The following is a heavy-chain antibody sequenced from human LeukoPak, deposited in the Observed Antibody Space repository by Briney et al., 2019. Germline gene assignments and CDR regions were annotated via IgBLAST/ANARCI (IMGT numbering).Heavy chain of an antibody. CDR2: ISSSSSYI. Sequence: SGGSLRLSCAASGFTFSSYSMNWVRQAPGKGLEWVSSISSSSSYIYYPDSVKGRFTISRDNAKNSLYLQMNSLRAEDTAVYYCARGDRSGNYYGSGSPWGQGTLVTVSS. V-gene: IGHV3-21*01. J-gene: IGHJ5*02. CDR3: ARGDRSGNYYGSGSP. CDR1: GFTFSSYS. D-gene: IGHD3-10*01.